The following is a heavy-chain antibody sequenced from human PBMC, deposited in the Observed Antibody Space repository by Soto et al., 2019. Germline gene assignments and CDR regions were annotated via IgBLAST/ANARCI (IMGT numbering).Heavy chain of an antibody. CDR1: EINFSPNA. V-gene: IGHV3-30-3*01. CDR3: ARDPGDYGDYYFDY. J-gene: IGHJ4*02. D-gene: IGHD4-17*01. CDR2: ISHDGSQI. Sequence: QVHLEESGGGVVQPGRSLRLSCVASEINFSPNAMRWVRQAPGKGLEWLAIISHDGSQIFYADSVKGRFSISRDNSKNSVYLQMNNLRSEDTAVYYCARDPGDYGDYYFDYWGQGTLVTVSS.